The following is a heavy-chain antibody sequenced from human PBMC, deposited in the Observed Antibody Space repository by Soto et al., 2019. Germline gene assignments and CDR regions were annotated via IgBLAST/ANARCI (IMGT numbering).Heavy chain of an antibody. CDR1: GFTFSSYA. CDR3: EKPREGIFGVVISFDY. Sequence: EVQLLESGGGLVQPGGSLRLSCAASGFTFSSYAMSWVRQAPGKGLEWVSAISGSGGSTYYADSVKGRFTISRDNSKNTLYLQMNSLRAEDTAVYYCEKPREGIFGVVISFDYWGQGTLVTVSS. D-gene: IGHD3-3*01. V-gene: IGHV3-23*01. J-gene: IGHJ4*02. CDR2: ISGSGGST.